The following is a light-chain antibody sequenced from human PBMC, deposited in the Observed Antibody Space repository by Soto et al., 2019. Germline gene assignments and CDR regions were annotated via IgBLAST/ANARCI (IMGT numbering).Light chain of an antibody. J-gene: IGKJ1*01. CDR3: QQYGGSPRT. CDR1: QSINSF. Sequence: EIVLTQSPGTLSLSPGEGATLSCRASQSINSFLAWYQQRRGQAPRLLIHGASNRATGIPDRFSGGGSGTDFTLTISRLEPEDFAVYYCQQYGGSPRTFGQGTKV. V-gene: IGKV3-20*01. CDR2: GAS.